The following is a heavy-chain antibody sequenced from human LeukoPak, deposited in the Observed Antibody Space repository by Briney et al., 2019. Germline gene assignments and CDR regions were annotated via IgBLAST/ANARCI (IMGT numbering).Heavy chain of an antibody. CDR3: ARDYGDYGYYYYYYMDV. CDR1: GFTFSSYA. V-gene: IGHV3-30*04. D-gene: IGHD4-17*01. J-gene: IGHJ6*03. CDR2: ISYDGSNK. Sequence: GGSLRLSCAASGFTFSSYAMHWVRQAPGKGLEWVAVISYDGSNKYYADSVKGRFTISRDNSKNTLYLQMNSLRAEDTAVYYCARDYGDYGYYYYYYMDVWGKGTTVTVSS.